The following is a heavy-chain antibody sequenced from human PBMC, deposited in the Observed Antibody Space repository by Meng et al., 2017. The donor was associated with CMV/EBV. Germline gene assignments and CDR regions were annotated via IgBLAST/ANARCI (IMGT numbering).Heavy chain of an antibody. CDR3: ARGFSVGVVIKTFDY. J-gene: IGHJ4*02. V-gene: IGHV1-2*02. D-gene: IGHD3-3*01. CDR1: VYTFTGYY. Sequence: SVKVSCKASVYTFTGYYMHWVRQAPGQGLEWMGWINPKSGGTNYAQKFQGRVTMTRDTAISTAHMELSRLRSDDTAVYYCARGFSVGVVIKTFDYWGQGTLVTVSS. CDR2: INPKSGGT.